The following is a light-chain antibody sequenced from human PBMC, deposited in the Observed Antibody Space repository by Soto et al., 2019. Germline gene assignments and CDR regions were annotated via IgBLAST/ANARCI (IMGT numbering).Light chain of an antibody. CDR1: SSNIGTYNY. V-gene: IGLV2-11*01. J-gene: IGLJ1*01. CDR2: DVS. Sequence: QSALTQPRPVSGSPGQSVTISCTGTSSNIGTYNYVSWYQQHPGKAPKLMIYDVSERPSGGPDRFSGSKSGNTASLTISGLRAEDEVVFSCCSYQANYANVFGIGTKVTVL. CDR3: CSYQANYANV.